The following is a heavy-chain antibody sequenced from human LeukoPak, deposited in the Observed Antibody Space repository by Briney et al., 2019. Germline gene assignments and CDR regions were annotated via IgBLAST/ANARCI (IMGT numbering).Heavy chain of an antibody. Sequence: SETLSLTCTASGGSISSSSYYWGWIRQPPGKGLEWIGTIYYSGSTYYNPSLKSRVSISVDTPKNQCSLRLTSVTATDTAVYYCARQGDGGRAFDYWGQGILVTVSS. D-gene: IGHD4-23*01. CDR1: GGSISSSSYY. CDR3: ARQGDGGRAFDY. CDR2: IYYSGST. V-gene: IGHV4-39*01. J-gene: IGHJ4*02.